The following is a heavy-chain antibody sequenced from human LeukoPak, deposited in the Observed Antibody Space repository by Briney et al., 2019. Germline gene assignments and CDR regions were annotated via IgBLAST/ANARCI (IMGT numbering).Heavy chain of an antibody. J-gene: IGHJ6*02. D-gene: IGHD3-16*01. CDR2: ISNDGSNK. Sequence: GGSLRLSCAASGFTFNRYAMHWVRQAPGKGLEWVAVISNDGSNKYYVDFVKGRFTISRDNSKSTLFVQMNSLRGDDTAVYYCARDRGGATRFDYYGMDVWGQGTTVTVSS. V-gene: IGHV3-30-3*01. CDR1: GFTFNRYA. CDR3: ARDRGGATRFDYYGMDV.